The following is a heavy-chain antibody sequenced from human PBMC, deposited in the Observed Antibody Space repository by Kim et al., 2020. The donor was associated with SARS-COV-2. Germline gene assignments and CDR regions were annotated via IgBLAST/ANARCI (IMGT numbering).Heavy chain of an antibody. J-gene: IGHJ3*02. Sequence: GGSLRLSCAASGFTFSSYWMTWVRQAPGKGLEWVSNIKHDGNQKYYVDSVKGRFTISRDNSKNSLYLQMNSLRAEDTAVYYCARDGERYSSGKDAFGIWGQGTMVTVSS. CDR1: GFTFSSYW. CDR2: IKHDGNQK. D-gene: IGHD6-19*01. CDR3: ARDGERYSSGKDAFGI. V-gene: IGHV3-7*01.